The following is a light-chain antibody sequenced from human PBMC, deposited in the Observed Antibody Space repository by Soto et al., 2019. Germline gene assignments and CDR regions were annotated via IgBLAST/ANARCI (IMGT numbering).Light chain of an antibody. CDR1: QSVSSH. CDR3: VLLTTWPWT. Sequence: EIVLTQSPGTLSLSPGERATLSCRASQSVSSHLAWYQQKPGQAPRLLIYDASNRATGIPARFSGSGSGTDFTLTISSLEPEDFAVYHCVLLTTWPWTCGQGSKVEIK. V-gene: IGKV3-11*01. CDR2: DAS. J-gene: IGKJ1*01.